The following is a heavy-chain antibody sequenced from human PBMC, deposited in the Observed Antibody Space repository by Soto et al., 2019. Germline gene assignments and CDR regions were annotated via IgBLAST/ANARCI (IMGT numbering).Heavy chain of an antibody. J-gene: IGHJ4*02. CDR2: INGDGSST. Sequence: GGSLRLSCVASGGTFSTYWMHWVRQTPGNGLVWVSRINGDGSSTAYADSVKGRFTVSRDNARNTLYLEMNSLRAEDTAVYYCARNIRDYWGQGTLVTVSS. CDR1: GGTFSTYW. D-gene: IGHD2-15*01. V-gene: IGHV3-74*03. CDR3: ARNIRDY.